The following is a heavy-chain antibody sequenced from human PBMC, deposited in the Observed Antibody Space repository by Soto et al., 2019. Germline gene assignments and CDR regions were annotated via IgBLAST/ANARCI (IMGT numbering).Heavy chain of an antibody. D-gene: IGHD3-10*01. J-gene: IGHJ2*01. CDR2: INNGGSS. CDR3: ARGRGDGYNQDWYFDL. Sequence: PSETLSLTCAVYGGSFSGYYWSWIRQPPGKGLEWIGEINNGGSSNYNPSLKSRVSMSVGTSNNQFSLKLTSVTAADTAVYYCARGRGDGYNQDWYFDLWGRGTLVT. CDR1: GGSFSGYY. V-gene: IGHV4-34*01.